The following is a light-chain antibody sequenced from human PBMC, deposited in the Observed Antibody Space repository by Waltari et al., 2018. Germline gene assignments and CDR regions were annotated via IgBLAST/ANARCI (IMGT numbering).Light chain of an antibody. CDR2: DVS. Sequence: QSALTQPAAVSGSPGQSVTIFCAGTSIAVGGYNSVSWYQEHPGQAPRVIIYDVSDRPAGVSDRFSGSKPGNTASLTISGLQAEDEADYYCSSQSSNDVVLFGGGTKLTVL. CDR3: SSQSSNDVVL. V-gene: IGLV2-14*01. J-gene: IGLJ2*01. CDR1: SIAVGGYNS.